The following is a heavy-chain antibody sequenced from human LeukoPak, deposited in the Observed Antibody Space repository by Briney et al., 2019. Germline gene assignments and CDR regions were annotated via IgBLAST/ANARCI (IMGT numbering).Heavy chain of an antibody. Sequence: GGSLRLSCAASGFTFSSNAMTWVRQAPGKGLEWVSAMSDNGGSIYYADSVKGRFTISRDNSKNTLYLQMNSLRAEDTAVYYCVYYAYVWGSYPGDSWGQGTLVTVSS. CDR3: VYYAYVWGSYPGDS. V-gene: IGHV3-23*01. D-gene: IGHD3-16*02. CDR1: GFTFSSNA. CDR2: MSDNGGSI. J-gene: IGHJ4*02.